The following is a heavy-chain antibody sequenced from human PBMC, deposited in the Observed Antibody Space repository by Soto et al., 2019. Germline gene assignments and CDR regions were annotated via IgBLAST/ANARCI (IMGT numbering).Heavy chain of an antibody. Sequence: PGESLKISCKGSGYSFTSYWIGWVRQMPGKGLEWMGIIYPGDSDTRYSPSFQGQVTISADKSISTAYLQWSSLKASDTAMYYRARAQWPYYYGMDVWGQGTTVTVSS. CDR3: ARAQWPYYYGMDV. CDR2: IYPGDSDT. J-gene: IGHJ6*02. CDR1: GYSFTSYW. V-gene: IGHV5-51*01. D-gene: IGHD6-19*01.